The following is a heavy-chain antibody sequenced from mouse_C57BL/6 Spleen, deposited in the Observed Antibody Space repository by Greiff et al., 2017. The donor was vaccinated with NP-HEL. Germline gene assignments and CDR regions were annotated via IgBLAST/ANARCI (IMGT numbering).Heavy chain of an antibody. J-gene: IGHJ2*01. V-gene: IGHV1-50*01. CDR2: IDPSDSYT. CDR1: GYTFTSYW. D-gene: IGHD1-1*01. CDR3: ALYYYGRRYFDY. Sequence: QVQLQQPGAELVKPGASVKLSCKASGYTFTSYWMQWVKQRPGQGLEWIGEIDPSDSYTNYNQKFKGKATLTVDTSSSTAYMQLSSLTSEDSAVYYCALYYYGRRYFDYWGQGTTLTVSS.